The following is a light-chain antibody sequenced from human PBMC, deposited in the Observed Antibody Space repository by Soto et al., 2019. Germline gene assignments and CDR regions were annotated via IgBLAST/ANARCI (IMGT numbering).Light chain of an antibody. CDR2: EVS. CDR1: RSDVGGYKY. CDR3: SSYTSSSTLYV. J-gene: IGLJ1*01. Sequence: QSALTQPASVSGSPGQSITIPCTGTRSDVGGYKYVSWYQQHPGKASKLMIYEVSNRPSGVSNRFSGSKSGNTASLTISGLQAEDEADYYCSSYTSSSTLYVFGTGTKVTVL. V-gene: IGLV2-14*01.